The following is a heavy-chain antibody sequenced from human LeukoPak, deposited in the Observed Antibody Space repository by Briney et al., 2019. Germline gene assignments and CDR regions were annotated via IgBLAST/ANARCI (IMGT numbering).Heavy chain of an antibody. Sequence: ASVKVSCKASGYTFTSYDINWVRQAPGQGLEWMGRIKPNNGDTSYAQKFQGRVTMTRDTSLSTIYMELNSLRSDDTAVYYCARGYNSGYEYWGQGTLVTVSS. CDR3: ARGYNSGYEY. J-gene: IGHJ4*02. V-gene: IGHV1-2*06. D-gene: IGHD1-14*01. CDR2: IKPNNGDT. CDR1: GYTFTSYD.